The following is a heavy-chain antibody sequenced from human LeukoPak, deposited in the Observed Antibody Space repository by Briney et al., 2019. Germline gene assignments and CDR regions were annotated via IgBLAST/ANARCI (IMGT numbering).Heavy chain of an antibody. D-gene: IGHD3-10*01. CDR3: ERNPPLLVRGVTGGWDDY. V-gene: IGHV1-18*01. Sequence: ASVKVSCKASGYTFTSYGISWVRQAPRQGLEWMGLISAYNGNTNYPRKLQGRVTITTHTSTSTAYTQLKSLSSDDTAVYYCERNPPLLVRGVTGGWDDYWGQGALVTVSS. CDR2: ISAYNGNT. J-gene: IGHJ4*02. CDR1: GYTFTSYG.